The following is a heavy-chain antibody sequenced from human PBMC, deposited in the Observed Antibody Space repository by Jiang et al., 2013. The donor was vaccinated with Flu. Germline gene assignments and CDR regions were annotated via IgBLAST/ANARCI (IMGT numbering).Heavy chain of an antibody. CDR2: ISSSSSYI. J-gene: IGHJ4*02. V-gene: IGHV3-21*01. Sequence: LEWVSSISSSSSYIYYADSVKGRFTISRDNAKNSLYLQMNSLRAEDTAVYYCARGYSGGSFDYWGQGTLVTVSS. CDR3: ARGYSGGSFDY. D-gene: IGHD2-21*01.